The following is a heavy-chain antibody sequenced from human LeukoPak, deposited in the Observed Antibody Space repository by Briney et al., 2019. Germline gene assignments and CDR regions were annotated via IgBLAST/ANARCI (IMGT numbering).Heavy chain of an antibody. J-gene: IGHJ6*03. CDR2: MNPNSGNT. Sequence: ASVKVSRKASGYTFTSYDINWVRQATGQGLEWMGWMNPNSGNTGYAQKFQGRVTMTRNTSISTAYMELSSLRSEDTAVYYCARASYGGNPSPSAVYYYYYYMDVWGKGTTVTVSS. CDR3: ARASYGGNPSPSAVYYYYYYMDV. D-gene: IGHD4/OR15-4a*01. CDR1: GYTFTSYD. V-gene: IGHV1-8*01.